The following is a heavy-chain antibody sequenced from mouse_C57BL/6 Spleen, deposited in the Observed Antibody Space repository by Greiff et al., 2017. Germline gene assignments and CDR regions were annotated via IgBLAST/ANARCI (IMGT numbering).Heavy chain of an antibody. CDR1: GFTFSSYA. CDR3: ARERIRDYYAMDY. J-gene: IGHJ4*01. Sequence: EVQGVESGGGLVKPGGSLKLSCAASGFTFSSYAMSWVRQTPEKRLEWVATISDGGSYTSYPDNVKGRFTISRDNAKNNLYLQMSHLKSEDTAMYYCARERIRDYYAMDYWGQGTSVTVSS. V-gene: IGHV5-4*01. CDR2: ISDGGSYT.